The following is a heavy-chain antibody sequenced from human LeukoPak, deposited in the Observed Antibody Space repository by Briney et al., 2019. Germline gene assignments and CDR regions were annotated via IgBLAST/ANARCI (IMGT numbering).Heavy chain of an antibody. CDR2: ISYDGSNK. CDR3: AKTPGWRLNDAFDI. D-gene: IGHD2-21*02. J-gene: IGHJ3*02. CDR1: GFNFSNYG. Sequence: GGSLRLSCAASGFNFSNYGMHWVRQAPGKGLEWVAVISYDGSNKYYGDSVKGRFTISRDNFKNTLYLQMNSLRVEDTAVYYCAKTPGWRLNDAFDIWGQGTMVTVSS. V-gene: IGHV3-30*18.